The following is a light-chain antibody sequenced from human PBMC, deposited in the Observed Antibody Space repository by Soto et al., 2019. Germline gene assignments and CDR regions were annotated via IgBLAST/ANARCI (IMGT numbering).Light chain of an antibody. CDR2: AAS. Sequence: DVQMTQTPSSLSASVGARVILTSRGNQSIGNWVAWYQQKPGIAPRLLIYAASSLQSGVPSRFSGSGSGTDFTLTISSLQPEDFATYYCQQLESYPSTFGGGTKVDIK. CDR1: QSIGNW. J-gene: IGKJ4*02. V-gene: IGKV1-5*01. CDR3: QQLESYPST.